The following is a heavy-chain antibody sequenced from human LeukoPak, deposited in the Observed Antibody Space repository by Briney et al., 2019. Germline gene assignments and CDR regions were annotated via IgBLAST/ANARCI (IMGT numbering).Heavy chain of an antibody. J-gene: IGHJ6*02. CDR1: GGSFSGYY. CDR2: INHSGST. Sequence: SETLSLTCAVYGGSFSGYYWSWIRQPPGKGLEWIGEINHSGSTNYNPSLKSRLTISVDTSKNQFSLKLSSVTAADTAVYYCARGTLRITVFGVAIPSRTYAMDVWGQGTAVTVSS. CDR3: ARGTLRITVFGVAIPSRTYAMDV. V-gene: IGHV4-34*01. D-gene: IGHD3-3*01.